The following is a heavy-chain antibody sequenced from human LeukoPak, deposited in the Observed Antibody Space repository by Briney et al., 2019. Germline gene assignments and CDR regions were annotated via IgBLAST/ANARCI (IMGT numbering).Heavy chain of an antibody. CDR3: ARVFAPYYYDSSGYSHFDY. Sequence: ASVKVSCKASGYTFTSYYMHWVRQAPGQGLEWMGGIIPIFGTANYAQKFQGRVTITTDESTSTAYMELSSLRSEDTAVYYCARVFAPYYYDSSGYSHFDYWGQGTLVTVSS. V-gene: IGHV1-69*05. CDR1: GYTFTSYY. D-gene: IGHD3-22*01. CDR2: IIPIFGTA. J-gene: IGHJ4*02.